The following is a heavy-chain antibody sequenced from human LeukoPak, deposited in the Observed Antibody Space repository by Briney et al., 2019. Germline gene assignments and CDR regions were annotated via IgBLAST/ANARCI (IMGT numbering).Heavy chain of an antibody. D-gene: IGHD2-15*01. Sequence: SEPLSLTCTVSGGSISSYYWSWIRQPPGKGLEWIGYIYYSGSTNYNPSLKSRVTISVDTSKNQSSLKLSSVTAADTAVYYCARGGYCSGGSCYSVGKYYFDYWGQGTLVTVSS. CDR1: GGSISSYY. CDR3: ARGGYCSGGSCYSVGKYYFDY. V-gene: IGHV4-59*01. CDR2: IYYSGST. J-gene: IGHJ4*02.